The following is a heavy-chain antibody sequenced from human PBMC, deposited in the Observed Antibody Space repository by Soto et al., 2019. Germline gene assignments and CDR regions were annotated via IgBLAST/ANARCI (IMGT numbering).Heavy chain of an antibody. CDR1: GFTFSSYE. Sequence: EVQLVETGGGLVQPGGSLRLSCAASGFTFSSYEMNWVRQAPGKGLERVLYISSSGSTRYYAVSVKGRFTISRDNAKNSLNLQMNSLRAEDTAVYYCARGTYRISGSGSNWFDPWGQGTLVTVSS. CDR2: ISSSGSTR. CDR3: ARGTYRISGSGSNWFDP. J-gene: IGHJ5*02. V-gene: IGHV3-48*03. D-gene: IGHD2-15*01.